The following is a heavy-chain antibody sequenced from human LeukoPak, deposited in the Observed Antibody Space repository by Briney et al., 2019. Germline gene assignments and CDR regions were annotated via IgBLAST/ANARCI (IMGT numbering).Heavy chain of an antibody. D-gene: IGHD6-19*01. CDR1: GFTFSSYS. J-gene: IGHJ4*02. CDR2: ISSSSSYI. Sequence: PGGSLRLSCAASGFTFSSYSMNWVRQAPGKGLEWVSSISSSSSYIYYADSVKGRFTISRDNAKNSLYLQMNSLRAEDTALYYCAKDMGSSGWAEYYFDYWGQGTLVTVSS. V-gene: IGHV3-21*04. CDR3: AKDMGSSGWAEYYFDY.